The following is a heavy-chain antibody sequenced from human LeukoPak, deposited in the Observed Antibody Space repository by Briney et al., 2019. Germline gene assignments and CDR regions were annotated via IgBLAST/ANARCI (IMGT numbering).Heavy chain of an antibody. V-gene: IGHV4-4*02. CDR2: IYHSGST. Sequence: SETLSLTCAVSGGSISSSNWWSWVRQSPGKGLEWIGEIYHSGSTNYNPSLKSLVTISVDKSKNQFSLKMSSVTAADTAVYYCARDLPYSSWNWFDPWGQGTLVTVSS. CDR3: ARDLPYSSWNWFDP. CDR1: GGSISSSNW. D-gene: IGHD2-21*01. J-gene: IGHJ5*02.